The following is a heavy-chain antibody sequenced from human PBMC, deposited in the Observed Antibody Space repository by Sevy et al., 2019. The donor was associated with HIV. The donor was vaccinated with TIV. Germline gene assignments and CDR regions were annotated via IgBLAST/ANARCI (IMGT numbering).Heavy chain of an antibody. V-gene: IGHV1-18*03. CDR1: GYTFSTYR. D-gene: IGHD2-15*01. CDR3: ARAYCSAGSCYSLAY. Sequence: ASVKVSCKISGYTFSTYRITWVRQAPGQGLEWMGWISPHNGDTNYAQKLQDRITMITETSTNTAYMELRSLRSDDMGFYYCARAYCSAGSCYSLAYWGQGTLVTVSS. J-gene: IGHJ4*02. CDR2: ISPHNGDT.